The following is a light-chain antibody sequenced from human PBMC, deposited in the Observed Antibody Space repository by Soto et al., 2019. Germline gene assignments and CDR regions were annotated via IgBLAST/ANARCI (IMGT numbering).Light chain of an antibody. Sequence: DVVMTPSPLSLPVTLGQPASISCRSSQSLVYRDGNTYLNWVQQRPVQSPRRLIYKVSNRESGFPDRFSGTGSAPDFTLKIMRVEAEDVDDYYCMQGTPWPWTFGQGTKVEIK. V-gene: IGKV2-30*01. CDR1: QSLVYRDGNTY. CDR2: KVS. CDR3: MQGTPWPWT. J-gene: IGKJ1*01.